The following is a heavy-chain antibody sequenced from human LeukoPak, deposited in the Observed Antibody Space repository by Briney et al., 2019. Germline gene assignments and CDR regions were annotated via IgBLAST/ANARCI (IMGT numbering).Heavy chain of an antibody. Sequence: PGGSLRLSCAASGFTVSSNYMSWVRQAPGKGLEWVSVIYSGGSTYYADSVKGRFTISRDNSKNTLYLQMNSLRAEDTAVYYCATGHIVVVTAPFDYWGQGTLVTVSS. CDR1: GFTVSSNY. J-gene: IGHJ4*02. CDR3: ATGHIVVVTAPFDY. V-gene: IGHV3-53*01. CDR2: IYSGGST. D-gene: IGHD2-21*02.